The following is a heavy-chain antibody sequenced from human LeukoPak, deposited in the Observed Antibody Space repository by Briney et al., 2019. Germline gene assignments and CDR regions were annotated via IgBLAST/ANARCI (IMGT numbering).Heavy chain of an antibody. J-gene: IGHJ4*02. CDR3: ARDSSGWYYFDY. Sequence: PGGSLRLSCAASGFTVSSNYMSWVRQAPGKGLEWVSVIYSGGNTYYADSVKGRFTISRDNSKNTLYLQMNSLRADDTAVYYCARDSSGWYYFDYWGQGALVTVSS. V-gene: IGHV3-66*01. CDR2: IYSGGNT. D-gene: IGHD6-19*01. CDR1: GFTVSSNY.